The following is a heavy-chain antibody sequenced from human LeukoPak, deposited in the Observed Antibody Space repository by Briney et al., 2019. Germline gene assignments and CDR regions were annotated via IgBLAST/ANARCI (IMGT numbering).Heavy chain of an antibody. CDR2: IYNTGST. Sequence: PSETLSLTCSVFGDSINNYYWNWIRQPPGKGLEWIGYIYNTGSTNYNPSLKSRVTMSVDTSKNQFSLKLNSVTTADTAVYYCARGPQPYYYGSGSYRAWFDPWGQGTLVTVSS. D-gene: IGHD3-10*01. CDR3: ARGPQPYYYGSGSYRAWFDP. J-gene: IGHJ5*02. CDR1: GDSINNYY. V-gene: IGHV4-59*01.